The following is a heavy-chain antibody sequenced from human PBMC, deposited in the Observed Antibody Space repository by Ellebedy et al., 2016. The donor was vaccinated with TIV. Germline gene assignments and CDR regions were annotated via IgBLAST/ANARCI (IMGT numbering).Heavy chain of an antibody. CDR2: IYYSGST. D-gene: IGHD4-17*01. J-gene: IGHJ5*02. Sequence: SETLSLTXTVSGGSISSGGYYWSWIRQHPGKGLEWIGYIYYSGSTYYNPSLKSRVTISVDTSKNQFSLKLSSVTAADTAVYYCARVRDFTVKIGRKSTNWFDPWGQGTLVAVSS. CDR1: GGSISSGGYY. V-gene: IGHV4-31*03. CDR3: ARVRDFTVKIGRKSTNWFDP.